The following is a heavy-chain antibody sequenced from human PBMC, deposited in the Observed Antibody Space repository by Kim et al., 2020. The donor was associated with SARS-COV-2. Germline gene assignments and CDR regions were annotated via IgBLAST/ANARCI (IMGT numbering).Heavy chain of an antibody. Sequence: GGSLRLSCAASGFTFSSYGMHWVRQAPGKGLEWVAVISYDGSNKYYADSVKGRFTISRDNSKNTLYLQMNSLRAEDTAVYYCAKDQAESFGVVPIYYYYGMDVWGQGTTVTVSS. CDR1: GFTFSSYG. J-gene: IGHJ6*02. V-gene: IGHV3-30*18. CDR2: ISYDGSNK. CDR3: AKDQAESFGVVPIYYYYGMDV. D-gene: IGHD3-3*01.